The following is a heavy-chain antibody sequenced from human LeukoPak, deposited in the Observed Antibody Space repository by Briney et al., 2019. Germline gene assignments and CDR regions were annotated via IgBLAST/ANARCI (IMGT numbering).Heavy chain of an antibody. J-gene: IGHJ4*02. D-gene: IGHD6-13*01. Sequence: GGSLRLSCAVAGFTFSNHWMGWVRQAPGQGLEWVANINADGSDKYYVDSVKGRFTISRDNVKNSLYLQMNNLRAEDTAVYYCARSAAGLDCWGRGTLVTVSS. V-gene: IGHV3-7*01. CDR2: INADGSDK. CDR3: ARSAAGLDC. CDR1: GFTFSNHW.